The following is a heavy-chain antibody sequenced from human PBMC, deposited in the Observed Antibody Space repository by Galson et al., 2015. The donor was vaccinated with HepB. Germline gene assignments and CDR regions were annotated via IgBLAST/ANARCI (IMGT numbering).Heavy chain of an antibody. V-gene: IGHV6-1*01. J-gene: IGHJ6*02. Sequence: CAISGDSVSSNSAAWSWIRQSPSRGLEWLGRTYYRSKWYNDYAVPVKSRITTNPDTSKNQFSLQLNSVTPEDTAVYYCARDLAAGESSSWYEFTDYYYYGMDVWGQGTTVTVSS. CDR2: TYYRSKWYN. D-gene: IGHD6-13*01. CDR3: ARDLAAGESSSWYEFTDYYYYGMDV. CDR1: GDSVSSNSAA.